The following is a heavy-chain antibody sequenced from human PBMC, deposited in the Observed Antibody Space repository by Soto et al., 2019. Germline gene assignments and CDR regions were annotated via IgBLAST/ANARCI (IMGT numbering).Heavy chain of an antibody. J-gene: IGHJ4*02. CDR3: TRLSYSSWGEYYFDY. CDR1: GFTFSGSA. V-gene: IGHV3-73*01. Sequence: PGGSLRLSCAASGFTFSGSAMHWVRQASGKGLEWVGRIRSKANSYATAYAASVKGRFTISRDDSKNTAYLQMNSLKTEDTAVYYCTRLSYSSWGEYYFDYWGQGTLVTVSS. D-gene: IGHD6-6*01. CDR2: IRSKANSYAT.